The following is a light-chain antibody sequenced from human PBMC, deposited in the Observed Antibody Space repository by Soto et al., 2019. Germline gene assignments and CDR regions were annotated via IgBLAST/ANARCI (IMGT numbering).Light chain of an antibody. V-gene: IGKV1-5*03. CDR3: QHYNSYSEA. J-gene: IGKJ1*01. Sequence: IQMPQSPSTLSASVGDRVTITCRASESISSWLAWYQQKPGKAPKLLIYKASNLESGVPSRFSGSGSGTEFTLTISSLQPDDFATYYCQHYNSYSEAFGQGTKVDIK. CDR1: ESISSW. CDR2: KAS.